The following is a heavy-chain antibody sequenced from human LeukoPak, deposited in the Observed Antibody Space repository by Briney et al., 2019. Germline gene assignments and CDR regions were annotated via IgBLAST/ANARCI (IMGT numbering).Heavy chain of an antibody. CDR3: ARDLKGYSSSWSRGVFDY. CDR2: ISAYNGNT. CDR1: GYTFTSYG. D-gene: IGHD6-13*01. V-gene: IGHV1-18*04. Sequence: ASVKVSCKASGYTFTSYGISWVRQAPGQGLEWMGWISAYNGNTNCAQKLQGRVTMTTDTSTSTAYMELRSLRSDDTAVYYCARDLKGYSSSWSRGVFDYWGQGTLVTVSS. J-gene: IGHJ4*02.